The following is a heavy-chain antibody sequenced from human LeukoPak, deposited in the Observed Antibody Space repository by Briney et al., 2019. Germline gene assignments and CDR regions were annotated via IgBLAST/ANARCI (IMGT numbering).Heavy chain of an antibody. D-gene: IGHD6-19*01. J-gene: IGHJ3*02. CDR2: IKQDGSEK. Sequence: GGSLRLSCAASGFTFSSYWMSWVRQAPGKGLEWVANIKQDGSEKYYVDSVKGRFTISRDNAKNSLYLQMNSLRAEDTAVYYCARARGYSSGWGLDAFDIWGQGTMVTVSS. CDR3: ARARGYSSGWGLDAFDI. CDR1: GFTFSSYW. V-gene: IGHV3-7*03.